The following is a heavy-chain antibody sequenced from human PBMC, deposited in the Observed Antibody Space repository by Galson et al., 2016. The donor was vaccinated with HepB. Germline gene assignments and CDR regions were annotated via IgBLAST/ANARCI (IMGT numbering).Heavy chain of an antibody. J-gene: IGHJ4*02. CDR3: AKDYDSSARYEGY. V-gene: IGHV3-74*01. Sequence: SLRLSCAVSGFTFSNYWMQWVRQGPGQGLVWVSRVNGDGSSTTYADSVKGRFTISRDNSKNTLYLQMNSLRAEDTAVYYCAKDYDSSARYEGYWGQGTLVTVSS. CDR1: GFTFSNYW. CDR2: VNGDGSST. D-gene: IGHD3-22*01.